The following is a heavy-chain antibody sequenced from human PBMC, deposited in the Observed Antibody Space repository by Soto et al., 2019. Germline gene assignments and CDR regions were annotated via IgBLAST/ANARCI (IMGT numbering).Heavy chain of an antibody. Sequence: QLQLQESGPGLVKPSETLSLTCTVSGGSISISSYYWGWIRQPPVKGLEWIGSIYYSGSTYYNPSLKSRVPISVVTAKHRLTLQRSSVSAADEAVYYCASHTPGADGPWGVGYWGQGTLVTVSS. J-gene: IGHJ4*02. V-gene: IGHV4-39*01. D-gene: IGHD3-16*01. CDR1: GGSISISSYY. CDR2: IYYSGST. CDR3: ASHTPGADGPWGVGY.